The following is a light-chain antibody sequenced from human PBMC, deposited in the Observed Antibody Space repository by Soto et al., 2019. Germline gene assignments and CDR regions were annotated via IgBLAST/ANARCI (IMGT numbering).Light chain of an antibody. Sequence: EIVMTQYPATLSVSPGKRATLSCRASQSVSSNLAWYQQKPGQAPRLLIYGASSRATGIPDRFSGGGSGTDFTLSISKVEPEDFAVYYCQQYGRPPRATFGHGTRLEIK. J-gene: IGKJ5*01. CDR2: GAS. CDR3: QQYGRPPRAT. CDR1: QSVSSN. V-gene: IGKV3-20*01.